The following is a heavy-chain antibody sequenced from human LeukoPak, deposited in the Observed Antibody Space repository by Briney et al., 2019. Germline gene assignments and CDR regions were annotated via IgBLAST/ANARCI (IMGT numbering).Heavy chain of an antibody. CDR2: IYSGGST. D-gene: IGHD3-3*01. CDR1: GFTFSNCW. Sequence: GGSLRLSCAASGFTFSNCWMHWVRQAPGKGLEWVSVIYSGGSTYYADSVKGRFTISRDNSKNTLYLQMNSLRAEDTAVYYCARDSTYYDFWSGYYRDYYGMDVWGQGTTVTVSS. J-gene: IGHJ6*02. CDR3: ARDSTYYDFWSGYYRDYYGMDV. V-gene: IGHV3-53*01.